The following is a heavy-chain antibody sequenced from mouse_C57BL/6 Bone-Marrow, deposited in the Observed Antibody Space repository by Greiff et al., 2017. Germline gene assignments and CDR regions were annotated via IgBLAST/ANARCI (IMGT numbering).Heavy chain of an antibody. V-gene: IGHV1-81*01. D-gene: IGHD2-3*01. J-gene: IGHJ2*01. CDR2: ISTRSGNT. Sequence: QVQLKQSGAELARPGASVTLSCKASGYTFTSYGISWVKQRTGQGLEWIGEISTRSGNTYYNEKFKGKATLTADTSSSTAYMELRSLTAEDSSVYFCARSGWFFDYWGQGTTLTVSS. CDR1: GYTFTSYG. CDR3: ARSGWFFDY.